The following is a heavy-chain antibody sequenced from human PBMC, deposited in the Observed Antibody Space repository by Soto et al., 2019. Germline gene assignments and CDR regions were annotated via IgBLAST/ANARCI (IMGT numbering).Heavy chain of an antibody. CDR1: GGAIRSGDYY. CDR2: IYYSGST. V-gene: IGHV4-30-4*01. D-gene: IGHD2-2*01. J-gene: IGHJ5*02. Sequence: PSETLSLTCTVSGGAIRSGDYYWSWIRQPPGKVLEWIVYIYYSGSTDYNPSLKSRVTISVDKSENQFSLKLISVTSADTAVYYCARLTPDTKFDPWGQGTLVTVSS. CDR3: ARLTPDTKFDP.